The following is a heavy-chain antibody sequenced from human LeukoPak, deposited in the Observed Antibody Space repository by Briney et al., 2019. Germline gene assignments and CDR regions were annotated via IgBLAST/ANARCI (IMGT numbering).Heavy chain of an antibody. D-gene: IGHD5-18*01. CDR3: ARRANTAPPWYIDY. CDR2: IYDSGST. V-gene: IGHV4-39*07. Sequence: SETLSLTCTVSGGSIRSSYYYWGWIRQPPGKGLEWIGSIYDSGSTYYNPSLKSRVTISLDMSKNQFSLKLNSVTAADTAVYYCARRANTAPPWYIDYWGQGTLVTVSS. J-gene: IGHJ4*02. CDR1: GGSIRSSYYY.